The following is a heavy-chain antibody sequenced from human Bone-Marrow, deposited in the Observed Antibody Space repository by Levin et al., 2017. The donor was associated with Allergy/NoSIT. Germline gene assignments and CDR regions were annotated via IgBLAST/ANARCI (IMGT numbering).Heavy chain of an antibody. CDR1: GDSVSNTSAA. Sequence: SETLSLTCAISGDSVSNTSAAWNWIRQSPSRGLEWLGRTYYRSKLYNDYAVSVKSRITITPDTSKNQVSLQLNSVTPEDTALYFCARGGSSSWCFENWGQGTLVTVSS. CDR3: ARGGSSSWCFEN. V-gene: IGHV6-1*01. D-gene: IGHD2-2*01. J-gene: IGHJ4*02. CDR2: TYYRSKLYN.